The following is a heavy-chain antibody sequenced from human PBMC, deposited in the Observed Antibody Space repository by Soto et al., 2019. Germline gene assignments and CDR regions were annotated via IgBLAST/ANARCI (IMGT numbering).Heavy chain of an antibody. J-gene: IGHJ3*02. V-gene: IGHV4-59*08. D-gene: IGHD6-19*01. Sequence: PXXTLSLPCTVSGGSISSYYWSWILQPPGKGLEWIGYIYYSGSTNYNPSLKSRVTISVDTSKNQFSLKLSSVTAADTAVYYCASAIAVAADAFDIWGQGTMVTVSS. CDR2: IYYSGST. CDR3: ASAIAVAADAFDI. CDR1: GGSISSYY.